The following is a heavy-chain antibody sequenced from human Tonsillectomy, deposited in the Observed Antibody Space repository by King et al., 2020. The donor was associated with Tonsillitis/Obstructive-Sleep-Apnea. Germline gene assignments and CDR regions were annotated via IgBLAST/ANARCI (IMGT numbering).Heavy chain of an antibody. CDR2: ISYSGST. CDR3: ARRRGTGLFDY. Sequence: QLQESGPGLVKPSQTLSLTCTVSGDSISSGHYYWSWIRQHPGKGLEWIGYISYSGSTYYNPSLKSPPTISVDTSKNQFSLRLSSVTAADTAIYYCARRRGTGLFDYWGQGTLVTVSS. J-gene: IGHJ4*02. CDR1: GDSISSGHYY. D-gene: IGHD3/OR15-3a*01. V-gene: IGHV4-31*01.